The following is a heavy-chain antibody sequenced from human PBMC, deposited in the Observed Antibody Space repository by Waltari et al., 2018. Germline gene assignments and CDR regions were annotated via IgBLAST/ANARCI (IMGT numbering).Heavy chain of an antibody. D-gene: IGHD4-17*01. V-gene: IGHV3-7*01. CDR1: GFTFSDYW. CDR3: ARHGDFCFDY. CDR2: IKKDASTR. J-gene: IGHJ4*02. Sequence: EVQVVESGGDLVQPGGSLRLSGAASGFTFSDYWMGWVRQAPGKGLEWVANIKKDASTRYYGDSVKGRFTISRDNAKNSLYLEMNSLTAEDTAVYYCARHGDFCFDYWGQGILVTVSS.